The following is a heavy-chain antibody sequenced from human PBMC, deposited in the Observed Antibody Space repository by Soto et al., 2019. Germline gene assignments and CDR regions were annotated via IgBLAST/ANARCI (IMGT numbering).Heavy chain of an antibody. CDR1: GFTFSSYA. J-gene: IGHJ4*02. V-gene: IGHV3-23*01. Sequence: EVQLLESGGTLVQPGGSLRLSCAASGFTFSSYAMSWVRQAPGKGLEWVSAISGSGGSTYYTDSVRGRFTIPRDNSKKTLYLQMNSLRAEDTAVYYCAKDQSAVSVVGYFDYWGQGTLVTVSS. CDR2: ISGSGGST. CDR3: AKDQSAVSVVGYFDY. D-gene: IGHD2-2*01.